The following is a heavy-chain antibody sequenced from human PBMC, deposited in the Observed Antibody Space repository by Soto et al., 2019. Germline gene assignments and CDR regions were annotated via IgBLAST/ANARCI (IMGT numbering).Heavy chain of an antibody. CDR1: GGTFGSYA. Sequence: QVQLVQSGAEVKKPGSSVKVSCKASGGTFGSYAXXWXRXXXXXXXXXXGGISPIPGTANYAQKFQGRVTIAADESTSTAYMELSSLRSEDTAVYYCARSQGSSTSLEIYYYYYYGMDVWGQGTTVTVSS. D-gene: IGHD2-2*01. CDR3: ARSQGSSTSLEIYYYYYYGMDV. V-gene: IGHV1-69*01. CDR2: ISPIPGTA. J-gene: IGHJ6*02.